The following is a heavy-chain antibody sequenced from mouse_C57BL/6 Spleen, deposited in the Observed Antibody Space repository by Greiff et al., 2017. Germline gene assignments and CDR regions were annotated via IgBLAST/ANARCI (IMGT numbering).Heavy chain of an antibody. V-gene: IGHV14-2*01. CDR2: IDPEDGET. Sequence: EVKLMESGAELVKPGASVKLSCTASGFNIKDYYMHWVKQRTEQGLEWIGRIDPEDGETKYAPKFQGKATITEDTSSNTAYLQLSSLASEDTVVYYCARFSYGHYYAMGYWCQGTPVTVSS. CDR3: ARFSYGHYYAMGY. D-gene: IGHD1-1*02. J-gene: IGHJ4*01. CDR1: GFNIKDYY.